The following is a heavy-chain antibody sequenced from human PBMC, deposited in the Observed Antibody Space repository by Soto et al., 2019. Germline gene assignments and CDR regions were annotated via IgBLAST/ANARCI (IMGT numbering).Heavy chain of an antibody. CDR3: ARDATSSTWYSWFDP. CDR1: GGSIGTYY. CDR2: IHYSGRT. V-gene: IGHV4-59*01. J-gene: IGHJ5*02. Sequence: SETLSLTCTVSGGSIGTYYWSWIWQPPGKGLEWIAYIHYSGRTNYNPSLKSRVTISVDMSKNQFSLKLSSVTAADTAVYYCARDATSSTWYSWFDPWGQGTLVTVSS. D-gene: IGHD6-13*01.